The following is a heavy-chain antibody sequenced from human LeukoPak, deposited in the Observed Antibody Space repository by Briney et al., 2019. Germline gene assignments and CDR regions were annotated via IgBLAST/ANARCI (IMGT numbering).Heavy chain of an antibody. CDR1: GFTFSSYA. Sequence: GRSLRLSCAASGFTFSSYAMHWVRQAPGKGLEWVAVISYDGSNKYYADSVKGRFTISRDNSKNTLYLQMNSLRAEDTAVYYCAKSGLNRFDYWGQGTLVTVSS. J-gene: IGHJ4*02. CDR3: AKSGLNRFDY. CDR2: ISYDGSNK. D-gene: IGHD2-15*01. V-gene: IGHV3-30*04.